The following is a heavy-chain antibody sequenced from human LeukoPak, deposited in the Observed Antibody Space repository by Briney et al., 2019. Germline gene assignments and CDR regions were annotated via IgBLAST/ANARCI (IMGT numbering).Heavy chain of an antibody. CDR2: IKQDGSEK. CDR3: ARESSTSCFDY. D-gene: IGHD2-2*01. J-gene: IGHJ4*02. CDR1: GFAFRSYW. V-gene: IGHV3-7*03. Sequence: PGGSLILPCAALGFAFRSYWMSWVRQAPGKGLEGVANIKQDGSEKYYVDSVKGRFTISRDNAKNSLYLQMNSLRAEDTAVYYCARESSTSCFDYWGQGTLVTVSS.